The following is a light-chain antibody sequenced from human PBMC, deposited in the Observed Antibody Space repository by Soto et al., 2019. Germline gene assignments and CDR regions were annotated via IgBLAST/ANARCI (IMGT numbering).Light chain of an antibody. CDR2: YDD. J-gene: IGLJ2*01. Sequence: QSVLTQPPSVSGAPRQRVTISCSGSTSNIRTNAVNWYHHLPGKTPKLLIYYDDLLSSGVSHRFSGSKYGTSASLAISGLQSDDEADYYCAVWYDRLNGPVFGGGTKVTVL. CDR1: TSNIRTNA. CDR3: AVWYDRLNGPV. V-gene: IGLV1-36*01.